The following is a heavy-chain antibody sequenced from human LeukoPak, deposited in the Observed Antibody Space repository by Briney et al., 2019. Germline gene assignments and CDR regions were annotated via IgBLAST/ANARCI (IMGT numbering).Heavy chain of an antibody. J-gene: IGHJ4*02. CDR3: ARHTVRYCSSTSCYNY. D-gene: IGHD2-2*02. CDR2: IDPSDSYT. Sequence: GESLRISCKGSGYRFTSYWISWVRQMPGKGLEWMGRIDPSDSYTNYSPSFQGPVTISADKSISTAYLQWSSLKASDTAMYYCARHTVRYCSSTSCYNYWGQGTLVTVSS. CDR1: GYRFTSYW. V-gene: IGHV5-10-1*01.